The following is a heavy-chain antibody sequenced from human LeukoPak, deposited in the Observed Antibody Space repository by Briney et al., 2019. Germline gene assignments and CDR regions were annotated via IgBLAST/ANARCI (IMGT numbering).Heavy chain of an antibody. J-gene: IGHJ6*03. D-gene: IGHD2-2*01. CDR1: GYTFTSYY. CDR2: INPSGGST. V-gene: IGHV1-46*01. CDR3: ARGLSSTSSFYYNYYYMDV. Sequence: ASVKVSCKASGYTFTSYYMHWVRQAPGQGLEWMGIINPSGGSTNYAQKFQGRVTMTRDMSTSTVDMELSSLRSEDTAVYFCARGLSSTSSFYYNYYYMDVWGKGTTVTVSS.